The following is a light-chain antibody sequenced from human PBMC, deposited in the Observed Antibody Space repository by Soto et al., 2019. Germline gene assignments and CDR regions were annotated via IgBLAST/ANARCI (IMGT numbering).Light chain of an antibody. CDR3: QRYNRWPT. V-gene: IGKV1-5*01. CDR2: DAS. J-gene: IGKJ4*01. Sequence: DIQMTQSPSTLSASAGDRVTITCRASESISNWLAWYQQKPGKAPKVLIYDASILKSGVPSRFSGSRSGREFTLTISSLQPNDSATYYCQRYNRWPTFGGGTKVDIK. CDR1: ESISNW.